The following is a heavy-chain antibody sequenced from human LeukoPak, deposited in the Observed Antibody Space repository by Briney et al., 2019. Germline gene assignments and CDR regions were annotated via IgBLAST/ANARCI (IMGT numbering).Heavy chain of an antibody. CDR3: TRSDCSGGGCYSVRAFDI. V-gene: IGHV3-7*01. CDR2: IKQDESEK. D-gene: IGHD2-15*01. Sequence: GGSLRLSCAVSGFTFSNYWMSWVRQAPGKGLEWVAHIKQDESEKYYVDSVKGRFTISRDNAKNSLYLQMNSLRAEDRAVYYCTRSDCSGGGCYSVRAFDIWGQGTMVAVSS. CDR1: GFTFSNYW. J-gene: IGHJ3*02.